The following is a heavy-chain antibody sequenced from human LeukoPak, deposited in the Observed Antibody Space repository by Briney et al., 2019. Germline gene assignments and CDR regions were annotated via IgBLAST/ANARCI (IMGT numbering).Heavy chain of an antibody. CDR2: IYYGGPP. CDR3: ARWSGSEGFYFDY. J-gene: IGHJ4*02. V-gene: IGHV4-39*02. CDR1: GGSISSRSHW. Sequence: SETLSLTCTVSGGSISSRSHWWGWIRQPPGQGLEWTGSIYYGGPPYYKPPRKTRVPISVDTSKTHFFLTLNSVAAADTAVYYCARWSGSEGFYFDYWGQGPLVTVSS. D-gene: IGHD6-19*01.